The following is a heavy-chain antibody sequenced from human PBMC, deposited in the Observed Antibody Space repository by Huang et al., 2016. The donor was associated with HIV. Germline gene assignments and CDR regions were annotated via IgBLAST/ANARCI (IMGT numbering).Heavy chain of an antibody. D-gene: IGHD6-6*01. CDR2: SNPKRGGT. CDR3: ARDWSFGSSTSPAD. V-gene: IGHV1-2*02. J-gene: IGHJ4*02. Sequence: QVQLVQSGAEVKNPGASVRVSCKASGYTFTDSNIHWVRQAPGQGLEWIGWSNPKRGGTIYAQRFQGRVTMTRDTTISTVHMDLRRIQSDDTAVYFCARDWSFGSSTSPADWGQGTLVTVSS. CDR1: GYTFTDSN.